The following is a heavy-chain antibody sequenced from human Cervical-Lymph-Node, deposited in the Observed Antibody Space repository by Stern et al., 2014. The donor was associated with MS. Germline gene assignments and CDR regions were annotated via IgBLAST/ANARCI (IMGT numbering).Heavy chain of an antibody. CDR1: GYTFSAYG. D-gene: IGHD6-6*01. CDR3: AREPSQPRNWFDP. V-gene: IGHV1-18*01. J-gene: IGHJ5*02. Sequence: QMQLVQSGPEVKKPGASVNVSCKASGYTFSAYGISWVRQAPGQGLEWMGGISAYSGNTDYAQKFQGRVTMTTDTSTSTAYMELRSLRSDDTAVYYCAREPSQPRNWFDPWGQGTLVTVSS. CDR2: ISAYSGNT.